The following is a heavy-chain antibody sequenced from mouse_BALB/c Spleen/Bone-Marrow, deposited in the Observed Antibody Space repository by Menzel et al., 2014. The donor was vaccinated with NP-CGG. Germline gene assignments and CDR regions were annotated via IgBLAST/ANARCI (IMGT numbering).Heavy chain of an antibody. D-gene: IGHD2-2*01. CDR1: GYTFXSYT. V-gene: IGHV1-4*02. CDR3: ARGHGYYFDY. Sequence: VQLQQSAAELARPGASVKMSCKASGYTFXSYTMHWVKQRPGQGLEWIGYINPSSEYTEYNQKFKDKTTLTADKSSSTAYMQLSSLTSEDSAVYYCARGHGYYFDYWGQGTTLTVSS. CDR2: INPSSEYT. J-gene: IGHJ2*01.